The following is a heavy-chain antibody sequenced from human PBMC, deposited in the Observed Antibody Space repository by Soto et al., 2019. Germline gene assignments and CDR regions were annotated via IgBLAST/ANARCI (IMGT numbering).Heavy chain of an antibody. CDR2: LYDSGST. Sequence: QVQLQESGPGLVKPSETLSLTCTVSGDSISTYYWSWIRQPPGKGLEWIGYLYDSGSTHYNPSLNSRVTIEVDTSKNHFPLKLTSVTAADTAVYYCARENYYGSWTYFRLDVWGQGTRVTVSS. D-gene: IGHD3-10*01. CDR1: GDSISTYY. CDR3: ARENYYGSWTYFRLDV. J-gene: IGHJ6*02. V-gene: IGHV4-59*01.